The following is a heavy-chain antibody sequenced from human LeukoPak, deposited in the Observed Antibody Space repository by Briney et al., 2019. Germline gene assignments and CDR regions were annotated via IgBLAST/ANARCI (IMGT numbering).Heavy chain of an antibody. J-gene: IGHJ4*02. CDR3: ARAGVIFDSSGYYPLDY. CDR1: GGSFSGYY. V-gene: IGHV4-34*01. Sequence: PSETLSLTCAVYGGSFSGYYWSWIRQPPGKGLEWIGEINHSGSTNYNPSLKSRVTISVDTSKNQFSLKLSSVTAADTAVYYCARAGVIFDSSGYYPLDYWGQGTLVTVSS. D-gene: IGHD3-22*01. CDR2: INHSGST.